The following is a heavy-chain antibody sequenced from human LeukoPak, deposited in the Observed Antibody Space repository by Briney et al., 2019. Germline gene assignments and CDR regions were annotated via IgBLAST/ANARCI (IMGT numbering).Heavy chain of an antibody. CDR3: AKDSSDSSAYYFDY. D-gene: IGHD3-22*01. CDR1: GFTFSSYD. CDR2: IRYDGSYK. Sequence: GGSLRLSCAASGFTFSSYDMHWVRQAPGTGLEWVAFIRYDGSYKYYADSVKGRFTISRDNSKNTLYLQMNSLRAEDTAVYYCAKDSSDSSAYYFDYWGQGTLVTVSS. J-gene: IGHJ4*02. V-gene: IGHV3-30*02.